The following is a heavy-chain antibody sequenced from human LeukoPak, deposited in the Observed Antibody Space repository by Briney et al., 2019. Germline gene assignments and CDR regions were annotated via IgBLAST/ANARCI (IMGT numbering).Heavy chain of an antibody. D-gene: IGHD2-2*01. CDR2: IYHSGST. J-gene: IGHJ4*02. CDR3: ARGYQLPYIPTGFDY. Sequence: SETLSLTCAVSGYSISSGYYWGWIRQPPGKGLEWIGSIYHSGSTYYNPSLKSRVTISVDTSKNQFSLKLSSVTAADTAVYYCARGYQLPYIPTGFDYWGQGTLVTVSS. CDR1: GYSISSGYY. V-gene: IGHV4-38-2*01.